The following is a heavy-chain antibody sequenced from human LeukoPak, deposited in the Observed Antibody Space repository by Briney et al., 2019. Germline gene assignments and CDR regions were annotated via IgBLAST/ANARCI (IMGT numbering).Heavy chain of an antibody. J-gene: IGHJ4*02. CDR1: GGSISSGSYY. V-gene: IGHV4-61*02. CDR3: ARSTNRLDS. CDR2: IYTSGST. Sequence: SQTLSLTCTVSGGSISSGSYYWSWIRQPAGKGLEWIGRIYTSGSTNYNPSLKSRVTISVDTSKNQFSLNVTSVTVADTAVYHCARSTNRLDSWGQGTLVTVSS. D-gene: IGHD1-14*01.